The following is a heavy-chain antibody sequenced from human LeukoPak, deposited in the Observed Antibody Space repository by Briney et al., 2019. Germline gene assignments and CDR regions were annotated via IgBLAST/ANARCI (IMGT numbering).Heavy chain of an antibody. Sequence: GGSLRLSCAASGFTFSDFYMRGLRQAPGKGLEWLSYISSSSSNANYADSVKGRFTISRDNAKNSLYLQLNSLRAEDTAVYYCARLSVAGTWDFDYWGQGTLVTVSS. J-gene: IGHJ4*02. D-gene: IGHD6-19*01. V-gene: IGHV3-11*03. CDR2: ISSSSSNA. CDR3: ARLSVAGTWDFDY. CDR1: GFTFSDFY.